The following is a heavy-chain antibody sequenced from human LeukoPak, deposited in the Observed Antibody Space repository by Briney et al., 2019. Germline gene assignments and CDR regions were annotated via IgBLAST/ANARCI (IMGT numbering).Heavy chain of an antibody. D-gene: IGHD4-17*01. CDR1: GYSISSGYY. CDR2: IYYSGST. J-gene: IGHJ6*03. CDR3: AREPFGDTSEVYYYYYMDV. Sequence: MPSETLSLTCTVSGYSISSGYYWGWIRQPPGKGLEWIGSIYYSGSTYYNPSLKSRVTISVDTSKNQFSLKLSSVTAADTAVYYCAREPFGDTSEVYYYYYMDVWGKGTTVTVSS. V-gene: IGHV4-38-2*02.